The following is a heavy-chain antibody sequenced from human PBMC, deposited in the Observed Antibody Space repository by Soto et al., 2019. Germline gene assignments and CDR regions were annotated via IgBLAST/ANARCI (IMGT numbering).Heavy chain of an antibody. CDR1: GCSISSGGYY. J-gene: IGHJ4*02. Sequence: SETLSLTCTVSGCSISSGGYYWSWIRQHPGKGLEWIGYIYHSGSTYYNPSLKSRVTISVDKSKNQFSLKLSSVTAADTAVYYCARHLSTTVAPLPFDCWGQGTLVTVSS. CDR3: ARHLSTTVAPLPFDC. V-gene: IGHV4-31*03. CDR2: IYHSGST. D-gene: IGHD1-1*01.